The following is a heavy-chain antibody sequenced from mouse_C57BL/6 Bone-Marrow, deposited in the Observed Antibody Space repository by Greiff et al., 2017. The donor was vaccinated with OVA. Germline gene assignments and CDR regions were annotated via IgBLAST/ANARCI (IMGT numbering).Heavy chain of an antibody. CDR2: IDPSDSET. D-gene: IGHD1-1*01. CDR1: GYTFTSYW. J-gene: IGHJ2*01. CDR3: ARSPFITTVVAPYYFDY. Sequence: VQLQQPGAELVRPGSSVKLSCKASGYTFTSYWMHWVKQRPIQGLEWVGNIDPSDSETHYNQKFKDKATLTVDKSSSTAYMQLSSLTSEDSAVYSCARSPFITTVVAPYYFDYWGQGTTLTVSS. V-gene: IGHV1-52*01.